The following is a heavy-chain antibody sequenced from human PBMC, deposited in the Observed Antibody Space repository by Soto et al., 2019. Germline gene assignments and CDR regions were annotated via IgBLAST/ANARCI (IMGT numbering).Heavy chain of an antibody. J-gene: IGHJ4*02. V-gene: IGHV3-23*01. CDR1: GFTFSIYA. CDR2: ITGNGGT. D-gene: IGHD3-22*01. Sequence: VQLLESGGGLVQPGGSLRLSCAASGFTFSIYAMSWVRQAPGKGLEWVSTITGNGGTSYADFVRGRFTISRDNSKNTLYLQMNSLRPEDTAVYYCAKDAPGSGWLSDYWGQGTLVTVSS. CDR3: AKDAPGSGWLSDY.